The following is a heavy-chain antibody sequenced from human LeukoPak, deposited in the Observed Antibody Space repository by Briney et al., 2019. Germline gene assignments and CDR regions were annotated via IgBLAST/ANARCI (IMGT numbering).Heavy chain of an antibody. Sequence: GGSLRLSCAAAGFTFSDYYMSWIRQAPRKGLEWVSYISSSGSTIYYADSVKGRFTISRDNAKNSLYLQMNSLRAEDTAVYYCARGDIVVVPAARGHAFDIWGQGTMVTVSS. D-gene: IGHD2-2*01. J-gene: IGHJ3*02. V-gene: IGHV3-11*01. CDR2: ISSSGSTI. CDR1: GFTFSDYY. CDR3: ARGDIVVVPAARGHAFDI.